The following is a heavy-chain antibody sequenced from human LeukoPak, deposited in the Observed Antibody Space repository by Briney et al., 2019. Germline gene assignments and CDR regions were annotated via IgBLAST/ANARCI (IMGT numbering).Heavy chain of an antibody. J-gene: IGHJ6*03. V-gene: IGHV3-74*01. CDR1: GFTFSSYW. D-gene: IGHD2-15*01. CDR3: ARVPGGNSYYYYMDV. CDR2: INSDGSST. Sequence: GGSLRLSCAASGFTFSSYWMHWVRQAPGKGLVWVSRINSDGSSTSYADSVKGRFTISRDNAKNTLYLQMNSLRAEDTAVYYCARVPGGNSYYYYMDVWGKGTTVTVSS.